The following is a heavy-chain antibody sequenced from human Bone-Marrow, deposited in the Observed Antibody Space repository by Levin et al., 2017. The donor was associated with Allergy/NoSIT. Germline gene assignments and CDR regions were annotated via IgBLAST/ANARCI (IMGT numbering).Heavy chain of an antibody. Sequence: SETLSLTCTVSGGSISSYYWSWIRQPPGKGLEWIGYIYYSGSTNYNPSLRSRVTISVDTSKNQFSLNLSSVTAADTAVYYCASGEWELLIDYWGQGTLVTVSS. CDR3: ASGEWELLIDY. J-gene: IGHJ4*02. D-gene: IGHD1-26*01. V-gene: IGHV4-59*01. CDR1: GGSISSYY. CDR2: IYYSGST.